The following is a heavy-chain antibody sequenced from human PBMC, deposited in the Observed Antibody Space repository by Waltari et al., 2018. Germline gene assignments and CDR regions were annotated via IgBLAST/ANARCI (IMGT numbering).Heavy chain of an antibody. J-gene: IGHJ4*02. Sequence: EVQLVESGGGLVKPGGSLRLSCAASGFTFSSYSMNWVRQAPGTGLEWVSAISSSSSYIYYADSVKGRFTSSRDNAKNSLYLQMNSLRAEDTAVYYCARDSSSGGRDYFDYWGQGTLVTVSS. CDR1: GFTFSSYS. V-gene: IGHV3-21*01. CDR2: ISSSSSYI. D-gene: IGHD3-16*01. CDR3: ARDSSSGGRDYFDY.